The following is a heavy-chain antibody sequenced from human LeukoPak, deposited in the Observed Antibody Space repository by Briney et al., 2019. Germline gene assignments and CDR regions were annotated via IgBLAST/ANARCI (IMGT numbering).Heavy chain of an antibody. Sequence: GGTLRLSCAASGFIFSSYGMSWVRQAPGKGLEWVSSISGTGIDTYYADSVKGRFTVSRDNSQNTLYLHMKSLRDEDTALYYCAKEGQTVAGNGYFDYWGQGTLVTASS. CDR1: GFIFSSYG. V-gene: IGHV3-23*01. CDR2: ISGTGIDT. D-gene: IGHD6-19*01. CDR3: AKEGQTVAGNGYFDY. J-gene: IGHJ4*02.